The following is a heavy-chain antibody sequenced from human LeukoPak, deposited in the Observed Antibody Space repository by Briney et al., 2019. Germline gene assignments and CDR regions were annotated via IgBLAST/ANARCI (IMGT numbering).Heavy chain of an antibody. J-gene: IGHJ4*02. V-gene: IGHV4-39*01. Sequence: SETLSLTCTVSSGSISTSNYYWGWIRQPPGKGLEWIGEINHSGSTNYNPSLKSRVTISVDTSKNQFSLKLSSVTAADTAVYYCARHRYWGQGTLVTVSS. CDR1: SGSISTSNYY. CDR2: INHSGST. CDR3: ARHRY.